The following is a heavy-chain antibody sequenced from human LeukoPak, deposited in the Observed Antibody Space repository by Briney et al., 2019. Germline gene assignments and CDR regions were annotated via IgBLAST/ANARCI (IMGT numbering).Heavy chain of an antibody. CDR1: GGSISSGGYY. D-gene: IGHD3-10*01. CDR3: ARAGDSDTYYCPFQH. Sequence: PSQTLSLPCTVSGGSISSGGYYWSWIRQPPGTGLEGVGYIYHSGSTYYNPSLKSRVTISVERSKNQFSLKLSSVTAADTAVYYCARAGDSDTYYCPFQHWGQGTLVTVSS. V-gene: IGHV4-30-2*01. CDR2: IYHSGST. J-gene: IGHJ1*01.